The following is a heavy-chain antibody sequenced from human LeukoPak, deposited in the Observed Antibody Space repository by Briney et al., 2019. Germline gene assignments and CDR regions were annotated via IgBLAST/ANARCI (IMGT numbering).Heavy chain of an antibody. CDR1: GYTFTSYG. D-gene: IGHD3-10*01. CDR3: ARVDTMVREGYYYYYGMDV. V-gene: IGHV1-18*01. Sequence: ASVKVSCKASGYTFTSYGISWVRQAPGQGPEWMGWISAYNGNTNYAQKLQGRVTMTTDTSTSTAYMELRSLRSDDTAVYYCARVDTMVREGYYYYYGMDVWGQGTTVTVSS. CDR2: ISAYNGNT. J-gene: IGHJ6*02.